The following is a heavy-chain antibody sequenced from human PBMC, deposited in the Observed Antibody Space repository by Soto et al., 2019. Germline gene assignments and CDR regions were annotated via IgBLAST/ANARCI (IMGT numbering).Heavy chain of an antibody. CDR1: GCSISSSTYY. Sequence: SETLSLTCTISGCSISSSTYYWGWIRQPPGKGPEWIGSIYHSGSTYQNPSLKSRLTISVDTSKNQFSLKLSSVTAADTAVYYCVNYYYESSGFPYFQHWGQGTLVTVSS. CDR2: IYHSGST. D-gene: IGHD3-22*01. CDR3: VNYYYESSGFPYFQH. V-gene: IGHV4-39*01. J-gene: IGHJ1*01.